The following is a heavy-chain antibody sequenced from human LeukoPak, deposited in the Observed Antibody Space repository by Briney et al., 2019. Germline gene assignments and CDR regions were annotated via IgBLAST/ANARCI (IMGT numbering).Heavy chain of an antibody. V-gene: IGHV4-34*01. D-gene: IGHD3-10*01. CDR2: INHSGST. CDR1: GGSFSGYY. Sequence: SETLSPTGAVYGGSFSGYYWSWIRQPPGKGLEWIGEINHSGSTNYNPSLKSRVTISVDTSKNQFSLNLSSVTAADTAVYYCARRTNYYGSGSYYNPFDYWGQGTLVTVSS. CDR3: ARRTNYYGSGSYYNPFDY. J-gene: IGHJ4*02.